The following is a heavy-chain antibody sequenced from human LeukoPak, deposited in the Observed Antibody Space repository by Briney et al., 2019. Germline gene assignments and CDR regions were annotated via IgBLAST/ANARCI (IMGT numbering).Heavy chain of an antibody. CDR1: GFTFSSYE. D-gene: IGHD1-1*01. V-gene: IGHV3-21*01. Sequence: PGGSLRLSCAASGFTFSSYEMNWVRQVPGKGLEWVSSISSLSNYIYYEDSVKGRFTISRDYAKNSLYLQMNSLRAEDTAVYYCARDWGNWDFDYWGQGTLVIVSS. CDR2: ISSLSNYI. CDR3: ARDWGNWDFDY. J-gene: IGHJ4*02.